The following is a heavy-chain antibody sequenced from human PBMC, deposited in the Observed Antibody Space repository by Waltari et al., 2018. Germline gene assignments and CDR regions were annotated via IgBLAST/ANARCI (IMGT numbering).Heavy chain of an antibody. D-gene: IGHD3-22*01. J-gene: IGHJ3*02. V-gene: IGHV1-2*06. CDR2: INPNTGDT. Sequence: QVQLVQSGAEVKKPGASVLLSCKASGYTFAAYYLHWVRQSPVQGLEYMGRINPNTGDTNYAQNLQGRVTVTRDTSISTAYMELSRLTSDDTAIYYCATAYYYDSSGYYHDAFDIWGQGTMVTVSS. CDR1: GYTFAAYY. CDR3: ATAYYYDSSGYYHDAFDI.